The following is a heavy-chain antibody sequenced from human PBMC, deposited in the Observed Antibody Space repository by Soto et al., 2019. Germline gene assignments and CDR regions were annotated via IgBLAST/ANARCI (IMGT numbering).Heavy chain of an antibody. CDR3: ALRSMAVVPEY. CDR1: GGSISSYY. CDR2: IYYSGST. Sequence: SETLSLTCTVSGGSISSYYWSWLRQPPGKGLEWIGYIYYSGSTNYNPSLKSRVTISVDTSKNQFSLKLSSVTAADTAVYYCALRSMAVVPEYWGQGTLVTVSS. V-gene: IGHV4-59*08. J-gene: IGHJ4*02. D-gene: IGHD3-22*01.